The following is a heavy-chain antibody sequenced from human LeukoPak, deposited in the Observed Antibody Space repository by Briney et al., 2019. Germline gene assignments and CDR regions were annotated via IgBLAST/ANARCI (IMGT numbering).Heavy chain of an antibody. CDR2: ISDNGGTA. CDR1: GFTFSDYY. CDR3: AKRGPVTGTKYFDY. J-gene: IGHJ4*02. Sequence: GGSLRLSCAASGFTFSDYYMSWIRQAPGKGLEWVSGISDNGGTAYYADSVKGRFTISRDNSKNMLYLHMNSLRAEDTAVYYCAKRGPVTGTKYFDYWGQGTLVTVSS. D-gene: IGHD1-1*01. V-gene: IGHV3-23*01.